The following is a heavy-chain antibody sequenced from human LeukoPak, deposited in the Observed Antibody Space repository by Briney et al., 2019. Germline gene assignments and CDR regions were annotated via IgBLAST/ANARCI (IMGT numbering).Heavy chain of an antibody. CDR2: ISPDGSGT. CDR1: GFTFSNYW. J-gene: IGHJ4*02. V-gene: IGHV3-7*01. Sequence: PGGSLRLSCAASGFTFSNYWMAWVRQAPGKGPEWAANISPDGSGTFYVDSVKGRLTISGDNTKNSLYLQMNSLRVEDTAIYYCVRSIDYWGQGTLVTVSS. CDR3: VRSIDY.